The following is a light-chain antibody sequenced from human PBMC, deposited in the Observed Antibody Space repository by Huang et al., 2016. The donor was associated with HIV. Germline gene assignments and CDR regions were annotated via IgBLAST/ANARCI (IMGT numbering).Light chain of an antibody. CDR3: QQYDNYPRT. Sequence: DIQMTQSPSSLSASVGDTVTITCRASQDISEYLAWFQQKPGQAPTSLLYSSSTLHPGVPSRVSGSGSGTRFTLTIDSLQPEDFATYYCQQYDNYPRTFGQGTKVDIK. J-gene: IGKJ2*01. CDR1: QDISEY. V-gene: IGKV1-16*01. CDR2: SSS.